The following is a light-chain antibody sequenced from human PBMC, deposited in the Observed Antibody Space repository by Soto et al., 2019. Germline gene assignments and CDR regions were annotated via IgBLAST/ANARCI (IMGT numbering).Light chain of an antibody. CDR1: QTITNY. V-gene: IGKV1-39*01. Sequence: DIQMTQSPSSLSASVGDRVTITCRASQTITNYLNWYQQKPGKAPKLLIYAASTLLSGVPSRFTGGGSGTDFTLTIDSLQPVDFATYFCQQSYSSPWMFGQGTKVEI. J-gene: IGKJ1*01. CDR2: AAS. CDR3: QQSYSSPWM.